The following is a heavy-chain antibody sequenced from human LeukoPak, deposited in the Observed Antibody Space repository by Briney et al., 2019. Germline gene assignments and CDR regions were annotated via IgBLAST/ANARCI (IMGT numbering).Heavy chain of an antibody. V-gene: IGHV3-23*01. D-gene: IGHD2-15*01. CDR1: GFTFSSYA. CDR2: ISGSGCST. CDR3: AKGKGRSISGSNCSGGSCRIVYFDY. J-gene: IGHJ4*02. Sequence: GGSLRLSCAASGFTFSSYAMSWVRQAPGKGLEWVSAISGSGCSTYYADSVKGRFTISRDNSKNTLYLQMKSLRAEDTAIYYCAKGKGRSISGSNCSGGSCRIVYFDYWGQGTLVTVSS.